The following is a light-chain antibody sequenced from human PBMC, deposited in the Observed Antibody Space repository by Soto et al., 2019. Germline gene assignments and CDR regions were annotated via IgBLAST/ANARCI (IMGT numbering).Light chain of an antibody. Sequence: QSVLTQPPSASGTPGQRVTISCSGSSSNIGSNTVNWYQQLPGTAPKLLIYSNNQRPSGVPDRFSGSKSGTSASLAICGLQSEDEADYYCAAWDASLNSWVFGGGTNLIVL. CDR3: AAWDASLNSWV. CDR1: SSNIGSNT. V-gene: IGLV1-44*01. CDR2: SNN. J-gene: IGLJ3*02.